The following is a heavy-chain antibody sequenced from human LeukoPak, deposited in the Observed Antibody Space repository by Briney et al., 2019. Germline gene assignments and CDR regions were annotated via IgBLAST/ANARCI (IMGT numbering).Heavy chain of an antibody. V-gene: IGHV1-18*01. D-gene: IGHD2-15*01. CDR3: ARDSCSGGSCYLGDY. Sequence: GASVKVSCKASGYTFTSYGISWVRPAPGQGLEWMGWISTYNDNTKYAQRFQGRVTLTTDTSTGTAYMELRGLRSDDTAVYFCARDSCSGGSCYLGDYWGQGTLVTVSS. J-gene: IGHJ4*02. CDR1: GYTFTSYG. CDR2: ISTYNDNT.